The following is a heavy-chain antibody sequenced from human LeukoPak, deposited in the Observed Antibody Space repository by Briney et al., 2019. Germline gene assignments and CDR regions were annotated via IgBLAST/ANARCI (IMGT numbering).Heavy chain of an antibody. CDR3: AKDTGSSWNGDYGMDV. D-gene: IGHD6-13*01. CDR1: GYTFTSYD. V-gene: IGHV1-8*01. Sequence: ASVKVSCKASGYTFTSYDINWVRQATGQGLEWMGWMNPNSGNTGYAQKFQGRVTMTRNTSISTAYMELSSLRSEDTALYYCAKDTGSSWNGDYGMDVWGQGTTVTVSS. J-gene: IGHJ6*02. CDR2: MNPNSGNT.